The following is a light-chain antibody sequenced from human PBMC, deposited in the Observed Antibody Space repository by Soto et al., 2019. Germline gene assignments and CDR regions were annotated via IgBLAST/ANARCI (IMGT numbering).Light chain of an antibody. J-gene: IGLJ1*01. CDR2: DVS. CDR3: SSYSRRSTYV. CDR1: SSDVGGYNY. V-gene: IGLV2-14*03. Sequence: QSALTQPASVSWSPGQSITISCTGTSSDVGGYNYVSWYQQHPGKAPKLIIYDVSYRPSGVSNRFSGSKSGNTASLTISGLQAEDEADYFCSSYSRRSTYVFGTGTKVTV.